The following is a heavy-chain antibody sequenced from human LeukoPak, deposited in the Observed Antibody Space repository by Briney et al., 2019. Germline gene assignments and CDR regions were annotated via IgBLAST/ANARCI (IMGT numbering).Heavy chain of an antibody. J-gene: IGHJ5*02. V-gene: IGHV4-39*01. D-gene: IGHD6-6*01. CDR1: GGSISSGSYY. Sequence: SETLSLTRTVSGGSISSGSYYWGWIRQPPGKGLEWIGSIYYSGSTYYNPSLKSRVTISVDTSKNQFSLKLSSVTAADTAVYYCARQVPIAARPRGWFDPWGQGTLVTVSS. CDR3: ARQVPIAARPRGWFDP. CDR2: IYYSGST.